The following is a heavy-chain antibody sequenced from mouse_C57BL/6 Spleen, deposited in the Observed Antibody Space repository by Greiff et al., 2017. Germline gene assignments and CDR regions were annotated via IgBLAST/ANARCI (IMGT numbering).Heavy chain of an antibody. CDR3: TRPYSNYGGFAY. Sequence: VQLQQSGAELVRPGASVKLSCTASGFNIKDDYMHWVKQRPEQGLEWIGWIDPENGDTEYASKFQGKATITADTSSNTAYLQLSSLTSEDTAVYYCTRPYSNYGGFAYWGQGTLVTVSA. V-gene: IGHV14-4*01. CDR1: GFNIKDDY. D-gene: IGHD2-5*01. J-gene: IGHJ3*01. CDR2: IDPENGDT.